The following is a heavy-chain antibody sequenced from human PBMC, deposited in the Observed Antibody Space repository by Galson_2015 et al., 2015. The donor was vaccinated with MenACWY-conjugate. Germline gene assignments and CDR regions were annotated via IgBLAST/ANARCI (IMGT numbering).Heavy chain of an antibody. CDR1: GCTFTSYY. V-gene: IGHV1-46*01. D-gene: IGHD2-21*02. CDR2: INPSGGST. Sequence: SVKVSCKASGCTFTSYYMHWVRQAPGQGLEWMGIINPSGGSTSYAQKFQGRVTMTRDTSTSTVYMELSSLRSEDTAVYYCAREEVSDIVVVTAIPALKRGEFDYWGQGTLVTVSS. CDR3: AREEVSDIVVVTAIPALKRGEFDY. J-gene: IGHJ4*02.